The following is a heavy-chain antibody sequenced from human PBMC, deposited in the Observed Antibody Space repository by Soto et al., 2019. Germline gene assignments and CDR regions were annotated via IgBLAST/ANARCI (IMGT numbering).Heavy chain of an antibody. CDR2: ISAYNGNT. D-gene: IGHD3-10*01. CDR3: ARDPRPYYYGSGSYWDY. CDR1: GYTSTSYG. V-gene: IGHV1-18*01. J-gene: IGHJ4*02. Sequence: QVQLVQSGAEVKKPGASVKVSCKASGYTSTSYGISWVRQAPGQGLEWMGWISAYNGNTNYAQKLQGRVTMTTDTSTSTAYMELRSLRSDDTAVYYCARDPRPYYYGSGSYWDYWGQGTLVTVSS.